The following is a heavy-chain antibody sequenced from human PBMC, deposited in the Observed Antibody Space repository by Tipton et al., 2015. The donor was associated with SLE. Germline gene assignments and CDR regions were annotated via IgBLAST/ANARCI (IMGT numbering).Heavy chain of an antibody. V-gene: IGHV4-59*12. J-gene: IGHJ3*01. CDR2: VDYTGST. Sequence: TLSLTCTISGGSISTYLWSWVRQPPGKGLEWIGYVDYTGSTNYNPSLKGRVTISGDISLKLTSVTAADTAVYYCVRELDTFEVWGPGTLVTVSS. CDR3: VRELDTFEV. CDR1: GGSISTYL.